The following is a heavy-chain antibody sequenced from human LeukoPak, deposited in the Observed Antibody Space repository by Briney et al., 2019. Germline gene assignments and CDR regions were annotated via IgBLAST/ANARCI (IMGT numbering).Heavy chain of an antibody. Sequence: KPSEPLSLPSTVPGGSISRYYSTWIRQPPRKGLEWIGYIYYSGSTNYNPSLKSRVTISVDTSKNQFSLKLSSVTAADTAVYYCARLKPMVAYFDYWGQGTLVTVSS. CDR2: IYYSGST. J-gene: IGHJ4*02. CDR1: GGSISRYY. CDR3: ARLKPMVAYFDY. D-gene: IGHD4/OR15-4a*01. V-gene: IGHV4-59*08.